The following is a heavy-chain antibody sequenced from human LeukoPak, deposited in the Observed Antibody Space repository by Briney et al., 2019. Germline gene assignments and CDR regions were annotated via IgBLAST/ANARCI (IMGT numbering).Heavy chain of an antibody. CDR2: ISSSGSTI. J-gene: IGHJ4*02. CDR3: ARAGGYYDSSGNYFDF. D-gene: IGHD3-22*01. Sequence: AGGSLRLSCAASGFTFSSYEMNWVRQAPGKGLEWVSYISSSGSTIYYADSVKGRFTISRDNAKNSLYLQMNSLRAEDTAFYYCARAGGYYDSSGNYFDFWGQGTLVTVSS. CDR1: GFTFSSYE. V-gene: IGHV3-48*03.